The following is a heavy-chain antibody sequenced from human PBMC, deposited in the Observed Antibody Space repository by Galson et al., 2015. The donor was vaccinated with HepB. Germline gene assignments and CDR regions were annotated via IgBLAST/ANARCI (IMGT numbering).Heavy chain of an antibody. CDR3: ARGGAAADNRYFDL. J-gene: IGHJ2*01. CDR2: ISGSGGST. Sequence: SLRLSCAASGFTFSSYAMSWVRQAPGKGLEWVSAISGSGGSTYYADSVKGRFTISRDNSKNTLYLQMNSLRAGDTAVYYCARGGAAADNRYFDLWGRGTLVTVSS. D-gene: IGHD6-13*01. V-gene: IGHV3-23*01. CDR1: GFTFSSYA.